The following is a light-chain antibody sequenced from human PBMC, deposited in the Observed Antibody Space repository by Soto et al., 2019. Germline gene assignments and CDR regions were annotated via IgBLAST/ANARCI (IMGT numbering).Light chain of an antibody. V-gene: IGLV2-14*01. CDR1: SRDVGGYNY. CDR2: EVS. J-gene: IGLJ2*01. CDR3: SSYGNHHTFLI. Sequence: QSALTQPASVSGSPGQSITISCTGTSRDVGGYNYVSWHQQHPGKAPKVIITEVSNRPSGVSNRFSGSKSGNTAPLTISGPQAEDEGLYYCSSYGNHHTFLIFGGGTKVTVL.